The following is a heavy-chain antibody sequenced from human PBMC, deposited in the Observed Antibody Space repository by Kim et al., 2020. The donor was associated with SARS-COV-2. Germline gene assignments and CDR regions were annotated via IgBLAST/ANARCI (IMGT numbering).Heavy chain of an antibody. J-gene: IGHJ3*02. V-gene: IGHV3-53*01. CDR3: ARVRVTNKQALSRGVIHAFDI. CDR2: LYSRTNI. D-gene: IGHD3-10*01. CDR1: GFTARNHY. Sequence: GGSLRLSCAASGFTARNHYMSWVRQAPGQGLEWVSILYSRTNIQYADSVRGRFTIFRDDSRNTVDLQMSSLRVEDTAVYYCARVRVTNKQALSRGVIHAFDIWGQGTTVTVSS.